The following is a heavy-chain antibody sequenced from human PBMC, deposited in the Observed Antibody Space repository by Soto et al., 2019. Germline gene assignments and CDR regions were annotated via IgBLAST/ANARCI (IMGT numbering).Heavy chain of an antibody. CDR2: ISYDGSNK. D-gene: IGHD3-3*01. V-gene: IGHV3-30-3*01. CDR3: ARDSNYDFWSGPLYYFDY. Sequence: HPGGSLRLSCAASGFTFSSYAMHWVRQAPGKGLEWVAVISYDGSNKYYADSVKGRFTISRDNSKNTLYLQMNSLRAEDTAVYYCARDSNYDFWSGPLYYFDYWRHGTLATVSS. J-gene: IGHJ4*01. CDR1: GFTFSSYA.